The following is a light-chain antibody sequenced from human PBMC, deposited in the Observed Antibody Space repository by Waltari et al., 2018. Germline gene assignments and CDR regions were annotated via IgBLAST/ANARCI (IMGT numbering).Light chain of an antibody. J-gene: IGLJ2*01. V-gene: IGLV1-40*01. CDR3: QSYDSRLRGSI. CDR1: SPNPGEGNE. CDR2: RNT. Sequence: QFVLTQPPSVSGAPGQRVTISCIGGSPNPGEGNEVHWYQQIPGAAPKVVIYRNTSRPSGVPDRFSGSTSGTSASLAITGLQAEDEADYYCQSYDSRLRGSIFGGGTKVTVL.